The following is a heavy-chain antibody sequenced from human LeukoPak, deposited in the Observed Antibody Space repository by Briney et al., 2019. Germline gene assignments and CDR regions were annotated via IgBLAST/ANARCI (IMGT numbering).Heavy chain of an antibody. D-gene: IGHD3-9*01. CDR1: GGSISSYY. CDR2: IYYSGST. Sequence: SETLSPTCTVSGGSISSYYWSWIRQPPGKGLEWIGYIYYSGSTNYNPSLKSRVTISVDTSKNQFSLKLSSVTAADTAVYYCARGRKNYDILTGYYNNLFAFDYWGQGTLVTVSP. V-gene: IGHV4-59*01. J-gene: IGHJ4*02. CDR3: ARGRKNYDILTGYYNNLFAFDY.